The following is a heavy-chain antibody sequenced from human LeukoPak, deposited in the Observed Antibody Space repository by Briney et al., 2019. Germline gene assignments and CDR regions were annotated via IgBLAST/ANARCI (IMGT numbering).Heavy chain of an antibody. CDR1: GYTFTRYY. D-gene: IGHD6-13*01. CDR2: INPNSGGK. Sequence: ASVKVSCKASGYTFTRYYMHWVRQAPGQGVEWMGWINPNSGGKKYAQKFPGWVTMTRDTSISTASMELSSLRSDATAVYYCARDPSVIAAAVGVAERTNDAFDIWGQGTMVTVSS. CDR3: ARDPSVIAAAVGVAERTNDAFDI. V-gene: IGHV1-2*04. J-gene: IGHJ3*02.